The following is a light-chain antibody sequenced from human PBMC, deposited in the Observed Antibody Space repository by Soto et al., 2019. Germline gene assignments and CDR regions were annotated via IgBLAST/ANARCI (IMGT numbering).Light chain of an antibody. Sequence: IEFTQYPATLSLSPGERATLSCRASQSLNSNLAWYQQNPGQAPRLLIYGASTRATGIPARFSGSGSGTEFTLTISSLQSEDFGVYYCQQYDNWITFGRGTRLEIK. V-gene: IGKV3-15*01. CDR2: GAS. CDR1: QSLNSN. CDR3: QQYDNWIT. J-gene: IGKJ5*01.